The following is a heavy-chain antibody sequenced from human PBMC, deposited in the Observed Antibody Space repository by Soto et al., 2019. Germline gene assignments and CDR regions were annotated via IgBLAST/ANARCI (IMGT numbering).Heavy chain of an antibody. D-gene: IGHD6-25*01. CDR1: GYTFTSYY. Sequence: GVSVKVSCKASGYTFTSYYVHWVCQSPGQGLEWVGVIDPSGGSTNYAQKYQGRVTLTRDTSTSTVYMELSSLRSEDTAVYHCTRRVGAAAGTIQGFDYWGQGTLVTVSS. CDR3: TRRVGAAAGTIQGFDY. CDR2: IDPSGGST. V-gene: IGHV1-46*01. J-gene: IGHJ4*02.